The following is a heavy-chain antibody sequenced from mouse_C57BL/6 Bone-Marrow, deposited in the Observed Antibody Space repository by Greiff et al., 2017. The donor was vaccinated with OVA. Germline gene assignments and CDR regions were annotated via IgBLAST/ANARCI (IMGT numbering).Heavy chain of an antibody. CDR2: INPNYGTT. J-gene: IGHJ4*01. D-gene: IGHD2-5*01. CDR1: GYSFTDYN. V-gene: IGHV1-39*01. CDR3: ARNYSNYPYYYAMDY. Sequence: LVESGPELVKPGASVKISCKASGYSFTDYNMNWVKQSPGKSLEWIGVINPNYGTTSYNQKFKGKATLTVDQSSSTAYMQLNSLTSEDSAVYDCARNYSNYPYYYAMDYWGQGTSVTVSS.